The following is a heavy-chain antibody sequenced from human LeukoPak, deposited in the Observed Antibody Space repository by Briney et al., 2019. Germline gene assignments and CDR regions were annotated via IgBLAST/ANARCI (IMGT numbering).Heavy chain of an antibody. V-gene: IGHV3-23*01. D-gene: IGHD1/OR15-1a*01. CDR3: AKREHDAFDI. J-gene: IGHJ3*02. Sequence: GGSLRLSCAASGFTFSSYEMNWVRQAPGKGLEWVSAISGSGGSTYYADSVKGRFTISRDNSKNTLYLQMNSLRAEDTAVYYCAKREHDAFDIWGQGTMVTVSS. CDR1: GFTFSSYE. CDR2: ISGSGGST.